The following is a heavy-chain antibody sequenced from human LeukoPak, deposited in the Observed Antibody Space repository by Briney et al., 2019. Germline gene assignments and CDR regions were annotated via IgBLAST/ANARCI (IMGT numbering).Heavy chain of an antibody. J-gene: IGHJ5*02. Sequence: SETLSLTCAVDGGSFSGYYWSWIRQPPGKGLEWIGEINHSGSTNYNPSLKSRVTISVDTSKNQFSLKLSSVTAADTAVYYCAVTLGYCSSTSCHNNWFDPWGQGTLVTVSS. D-gene: IGHD2-2*02. CDR1: GGSFSGYY. CDR3: AVTLGYCSSTSCHNNWFDP. CDR2: INHSGST. V-gene: IGHV4-34*01.